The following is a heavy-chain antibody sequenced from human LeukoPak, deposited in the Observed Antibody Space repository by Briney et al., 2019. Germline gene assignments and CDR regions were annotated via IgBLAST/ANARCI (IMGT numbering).Heavy chain of an antibody. CDR3: ARYYYDSSGYYNWFDP. CDR2: IFYSGST. D-gene: IGHD3-22*01. V-gene: IGHV4-39*07. J-gene: IGHJ5*02. CDR1: SGSISTSNYY. Sequence: SETLTLTCTVSSGSISTSNYYWGWVRQPPGKALEWIGNIFYSGSTYYSPSLKSRVTISLDTSRNQFSLKLSSVTAADTAVYYCARYYYDSSGYYNWFDPWGQGTLVTVSS.